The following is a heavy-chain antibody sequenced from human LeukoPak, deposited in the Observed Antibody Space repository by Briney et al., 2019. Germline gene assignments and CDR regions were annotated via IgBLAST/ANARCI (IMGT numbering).Heavy chain of an antibody. D-gene: IGHD3-22*01. CDR1: AASINNYY. CDR2: ISTSGST. J-gene: IGHJ4*02. CDR3: ASPRSGYRYTFDY. Sequence: SETLSLTCAVSAASINNYYWSWIRQAPGKGLEWIGYISTSGSTNYNPSLKSRVSISLDTSKNRFSLNLNFVTAADTAVYYCASPRSGYRYTFDYWGQGALVTVSP. V-gene: IGHV4-4*09.